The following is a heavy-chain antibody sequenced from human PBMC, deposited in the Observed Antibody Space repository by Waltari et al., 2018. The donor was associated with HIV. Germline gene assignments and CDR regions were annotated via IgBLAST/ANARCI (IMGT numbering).Heavy chain of an antibody. D-gene: IGHD3-10*01. Sequence: QLQLQESGPGLVKPSETLSLTCTVSGGSISSSSYYWGWIRQPPGKGLEWIGSIYYSGSTYYNPSLKSRVTISVDTSKNQFSLKLSSVTAADTAVYYCARRLWFRELSPFDYWGQGTLVTVSS. V-gene: IGHV4-39*01. J-gene: IGHJ4*02. CDR1: GGSISSSSYY. CDR3: ARRLWFRELSPFDY. CDR2: IYYSGST.